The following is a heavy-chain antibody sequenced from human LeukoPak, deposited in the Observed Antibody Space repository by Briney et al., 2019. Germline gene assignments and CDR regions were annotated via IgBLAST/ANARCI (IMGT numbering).Heavy chain of an antibody. CDR3: AKAGGYGSGGYLTWFDP. D-gene: IGHD3-10*01. Sequence: GGSLRLSCAASGFTFSSYGMSWVRQAPGKGLEWVSGISGSGGGTNYADSVKGRFTISRDNSKNTLYLQMSSLRAEDTAVYYCAKAGGYGSGGYLTWFDPWGQGTLVTDSS. V-gene: IGHV3-23*01. J-gene: IGHJ5*02. CDR1: GFTFSSYG. CDR2: ISGSGGGT.